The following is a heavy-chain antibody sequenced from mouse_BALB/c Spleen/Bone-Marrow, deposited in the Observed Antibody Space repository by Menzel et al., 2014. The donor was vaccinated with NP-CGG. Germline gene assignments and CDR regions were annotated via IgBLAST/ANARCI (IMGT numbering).Heavy chain of an antibody. CDR3: ARRGGWLGYFDV. Sequence: VHLVESGAELMKPGASVKIPCKATGYTFSSYWIEWVKQRPGHGLEWIGEILPGSGSTNYNEKFKGKATFTADTSSNTAYMQLSSLTSEDSAVYYCARRGGWLGYFDVWGAGTTVTVSS. CDR2: ILPGSGST. V-gene: IGHV1-9*01. J-gene: IGHJ1*01. CDR1: GYTFSSYW. D-gene: IGHD2-3*01.